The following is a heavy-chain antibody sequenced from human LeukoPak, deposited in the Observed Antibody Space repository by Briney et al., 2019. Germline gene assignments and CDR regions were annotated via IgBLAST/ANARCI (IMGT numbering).Heavy chain of an antibody. CDR1: GYTFADYG. Sequence: GASVKVSCKASGYTFADYGINWVRQAPGQGPEWMGWISTLYGNKNFAQKFQGRVTMTSDTSTSTAYLELASLTSDDSAIYCCARARSRASTWYWDHWGQGTLVTVSS. J-gene: IGHJ4*02. D-gene: IGHD2-8*02. CDR2: ISTLYGNK. CDR3: ARARSRASTWYWDH. V-gene: IGHV1-18*01.